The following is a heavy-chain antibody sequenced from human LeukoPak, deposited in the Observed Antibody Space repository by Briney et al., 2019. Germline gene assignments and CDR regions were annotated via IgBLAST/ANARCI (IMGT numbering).Heavy chain of an antibody. D-gene: IGHD6-19*01. V-gene: IGHV3-30*04. CDR2: ISYDGSNK. CDR3: ARGGRWSGWLGAFDI. CDR1: GFTFSSYA. Sequence: PGGSLRLSCAASGFTFSSYAMHWVRQAPGKGLEWVAVISYDGSNKYYADSVKGRFTISRDNSKNTLYLQMNSLRAEDTAVYYCARGGRWSGWLGAFDIWGQGTMVTVSS. J-gene: IGHJ3*02.